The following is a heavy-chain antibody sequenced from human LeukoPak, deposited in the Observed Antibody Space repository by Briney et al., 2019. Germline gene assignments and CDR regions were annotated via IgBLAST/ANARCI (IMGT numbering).Heavy chain of an antibody. Sequence: GGSLRLSCAASGFTFSSYSMNWVRQAPGKGPEWVSSISSSSSYIYYADSVKGRFTISRDNAKNSLYLQMNSLRAEDTAVYYCARGIAAAGSPWGQGTLVTVSS. CDR1: GFTFSSYS. CDR3: ARGIAAAGSP. J-gene: IGHJ5*02. D-gene: IGHD6-13*01. V-gene: IGHV3-21*01. CDR2: ISSSSSYI.